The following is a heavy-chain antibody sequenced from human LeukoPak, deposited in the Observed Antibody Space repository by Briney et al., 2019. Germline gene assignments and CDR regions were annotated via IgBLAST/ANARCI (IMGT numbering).Heavy chain of an antibody. J-gene: IGHJ6*02. D-gene: IGHD3-10*01. CDR3: AKDAYYYGSGTAMDV. V-gene: IGHV3-30*18. CDR2: ISYDGSNK. Sequence: PGGSLRLSCAASGFTFSSYGMHWVRQAPGKGLEWVAVISYDGSNKYYADSVKGRFTISRDNSKNTLYLQMNSLRAEDTAVYYCAKDAYYYGSGTAMDVWGQGTTVTVSS. CDR1: GFTFSSYG.